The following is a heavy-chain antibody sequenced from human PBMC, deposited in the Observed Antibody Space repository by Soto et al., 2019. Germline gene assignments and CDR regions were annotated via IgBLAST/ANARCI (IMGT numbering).Heavy chain of an antibody. CDR2: IKQDGSES. CDR1: GLTFSNYL. CDR3: ASARHIGP. D-gene: IGHD2-21*01. Sequence: GGSLRLSCAASGLTFSNYLMSWVRQSPGKGLEWVANIKQDGSESNYADSVKGRFTISRDNAENSLYLQMTSLRAEDTAVYYCASARHIGPWGQGTLVTVSS. V-gene: IGHV3-7*01. J-gene: IGHJ5*02.